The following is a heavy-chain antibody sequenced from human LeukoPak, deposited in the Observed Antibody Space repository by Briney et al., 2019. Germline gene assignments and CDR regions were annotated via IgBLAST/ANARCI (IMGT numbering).Heavy chain of an antibody. CDR3: ARDGWELLPFPGYYFDY. V-gene: IGHV1-69*05. J-gene: IGHJ4*02. Sequence: SSVKVSSKASGGTFTTYAICWVRHTPRQRREWMGGIIPIIGTANYAQKFQGRVTMTRDTSISTAYMELSRLRSDDTAVYYCARDGWELLPFPGYYFDYWGQGTLVTVSS. CDR1: GGTFTTYA. CDR2: IIPIIGTA. D-gene: IGHD1-26*01.